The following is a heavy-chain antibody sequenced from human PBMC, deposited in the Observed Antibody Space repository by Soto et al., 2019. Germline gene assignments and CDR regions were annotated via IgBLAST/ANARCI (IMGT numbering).Heavy chain of an antibody. CDR2: ISAYNGNT. J-gene: IGHJ4*02. D-gene: IGHD5-12*01. V-gene: IGHV1-18*01. Sequence: ASVKVSCKASGYTFTSYGINWVRQAPGQGLEWMGWISAYNGNTNYAQKLQGRVTMTTDTSTSTAYMELRSLRSDDTAVYYCARDHVDIVATMLTYWGQGTLVTVSS. CDR1: GYTFTSYG. CDR3: ARDHVDIVATMLTY.